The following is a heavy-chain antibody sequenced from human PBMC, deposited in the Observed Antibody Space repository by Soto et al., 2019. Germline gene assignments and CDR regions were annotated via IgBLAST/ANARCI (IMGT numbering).Heavy chain of an antibody. CDR1: GYSISSGYY. CDR2: VYHTGRS. Sequence: PSETLSLTCAVSGYSISSGYYWGWVRQPPGKGLEWIGAVYHTGRSFYNPSLKRRVTISLDTAKNEFSLKLTSVTAADTAVYYCARTDIVVVPTPLPHWFDPLGQGTLVTVSS. CDR3: ARTDIVVVPTPLPHWFDP. D-gene: IGHD2-15*01. V-gene: IGHV4-38-2*01. J-gene: IGHJ5*02.